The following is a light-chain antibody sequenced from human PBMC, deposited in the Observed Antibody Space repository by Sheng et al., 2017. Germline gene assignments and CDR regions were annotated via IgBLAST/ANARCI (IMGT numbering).Light chain of an antibody. J-gene: IGKJ4*01. CDR2: DAS. Sequence: LVLTQSPATLVFVSRGVEPPSPGRASQSVSSYLAWYQQKPGQAPRLLXYDASNRATGIPARFSGSGSGTDFTLTISSLEPEDFAVYYCQQRSNWPLTFGGGTKVEIK. CDR1: QSVSSY. CDR3: QQRSNWPLT. V-gene: IGKV3-11*01.